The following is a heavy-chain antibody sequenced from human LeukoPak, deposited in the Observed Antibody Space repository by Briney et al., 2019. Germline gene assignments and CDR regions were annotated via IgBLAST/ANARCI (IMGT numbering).Heavy chain of an antibody. J-gene: IGHJ3*02. CDR3: ATRSSSSYLRAFDI. CDR2: ISYDGSNK. Sequence: GRSLRLSCAASGFTFSSYAMHWVRQAPGKGLEWVAVISYDGSNKYYADSVKGRFTISRDNSKNTLYLQMNGLRAEDTAVYYCATRSSSSYLRAFDIWGQGTMVTVSS. D-gene: IGHD6-6*01. CDR1: GFTFSSYA. V-gene: IGHV3-30-3*01.